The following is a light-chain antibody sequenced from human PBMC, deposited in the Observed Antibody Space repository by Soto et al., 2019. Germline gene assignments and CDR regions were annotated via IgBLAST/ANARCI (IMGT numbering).Light chain of an antibody. J-gene: IGKJ1*01. CDR2: GAS. CDR3: QRHNTAPRT. CDR1: QGISNY. Sequence: IQITESPSSLSASVGEIVTISCRASQGISNYLAWDQQRPGKVPTLLIYGASTLQSGVRSRFSGSGSGTDFTLTITGPQPEDGATYYCQRHNTAPRTLRKGAKVDTK. V-gene: IGKV1-27*01.